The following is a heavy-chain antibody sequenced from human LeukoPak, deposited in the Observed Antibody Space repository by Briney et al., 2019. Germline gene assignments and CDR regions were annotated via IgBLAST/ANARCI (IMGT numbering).Heavy chain of an antibody. J-gene: IGHJ6*02. CDR1: GFTFDDYA. Sequence: PGGSLRLSCAASGFTFDDYAMHWVRQAPGKGLEWVSGISWNSGSIGYADSVKGRFTISRENAKDSLYLQMNSLRAGDTAVYYCARDLPRYCSSTSCLELSGMDVWGQGTTVTVSS. CDR3: ARDLPRYCSSTSCLELSGMDV. V-gene: IGHV3-9*01. CDR2: ISWNSGSI. D-gene: IGHD2-2*01.